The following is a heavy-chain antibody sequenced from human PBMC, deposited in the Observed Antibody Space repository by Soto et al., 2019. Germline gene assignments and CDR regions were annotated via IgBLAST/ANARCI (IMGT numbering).Heavy chain of an antibody. D-gene: IGHD6-6*01. Sequence: QVRLVQSGTEVKKPGASVKVSCKASGYTFTNYDVTWVRQAPGQGLEWMGWISTSTGNTNYAQKLQGRVTMTTDTSASTAYMELRSLRSYDTAVYYCARGEGMAARHDGYDIWGQWTIVTVSS. J-gene: IGHJ3*02. CDR1: GYTFTNYD. CDR2: ISTSTGNT. CDR3: ARGEGMAARHDGYDI. V-gene: IGHV1-18*04.